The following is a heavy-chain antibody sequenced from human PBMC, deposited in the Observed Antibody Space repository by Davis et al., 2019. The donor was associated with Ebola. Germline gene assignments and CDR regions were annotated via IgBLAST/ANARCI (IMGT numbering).Heavy chain of an antibody. V-gene: IGHV3-74*01. Sequence: GESLKISCAASGFTFSSYWMHWVRQAPGKGLVWVSCINSDGSTTTYADSVKGRFTISRDNAKNSLYLQMNSLRAEDTAVYYCASLIEVDTAMVAFDYWGQGALVTVSS. D-gene: IGHD5-18*01. CDR3: ASLIEVDTAMVAFDY. CDR1: GFTFSSYW. J-gene: IGHJ4*02. CDR2: INSDGSTT.